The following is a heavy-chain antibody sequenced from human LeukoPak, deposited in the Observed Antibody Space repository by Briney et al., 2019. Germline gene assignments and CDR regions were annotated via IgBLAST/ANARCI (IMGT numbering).Heavy chain of an antibody. CDR3: ARVTISGTYYYYYYMDV. D-gene: IGHD3-3*01. CDR1: GYTFTSYD. CDR2: MNLNSGNT. Sequence: RASVKVSCKASGYTFTSYDINWVRQATGQGLEWMGWMNLNSGNTGYAQKFQGRVTITRNTSISTAYMELSSLRSEDTAVYYCARVTISGTYYYYYYMDVWGKGTTVTVSS. V-gene: IGHV1-8*03. J-gene: IGHJ6*03.